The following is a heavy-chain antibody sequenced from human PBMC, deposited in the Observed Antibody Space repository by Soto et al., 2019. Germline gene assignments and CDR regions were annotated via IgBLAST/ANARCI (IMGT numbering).Heavy chain of an antibody. V-gene: IGHV4-30-4*01. CDR3: VRGGGDNWFDP. Sequence: LSLACTVSGGSLSSGYYYWSWIRQPPGKGLEWIGYIYYSGSTFYNPSLKNRVTISLDTSKIQFSLKLSSVTAADTAVYYCVRGGGDNWFDPWGQGTLVTVSS. J-gene: IGHJ5*02. D-gene: IGHD3-16*01. CDR2: IYYSGST. CDR1: GGSLSSGYYY.